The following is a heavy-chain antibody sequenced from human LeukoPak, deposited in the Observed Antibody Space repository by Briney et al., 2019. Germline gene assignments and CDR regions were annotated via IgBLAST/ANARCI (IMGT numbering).Heavy chain of an antibody. J-gene: IGHJ2*01. D-gene: IGHD3-3*01. CDR1: GGSSSSSSYY. CDR3: AQDLEFEMLTNWYFDL. Sequence: SETLSLTCTVSGGSSSSSSYYWGWIRQPPGKGLEWIGSIYYSGSTYYNPSLKSRVTISVDTSKNQFSLKLTSVTAADTAVYYCAQDLEFEMLTNWYFDLWGRGTLVTVSS. V-gene: IGHV4-39*01. CDR2: IYYSGST.